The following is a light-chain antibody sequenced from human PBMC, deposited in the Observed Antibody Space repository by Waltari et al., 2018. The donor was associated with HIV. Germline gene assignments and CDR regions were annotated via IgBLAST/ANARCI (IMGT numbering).Light chain of an antibody. J-gene: IGKJ4*01. V-gene: IGKV3-11*01. CDR3: QQRSHWPPS. CDR1: QSVSSY. Sequence: EIVLTQSPATLSLSPGQRVTLSCRASQSVSSYLAWYQQKPGQAPRLLIYDASNRATGIPARFSGSGSGTDFTLTISSLEPEDFAVYYCQQRSHWPPSFGGGTKVEIK. CDR2: DAS.